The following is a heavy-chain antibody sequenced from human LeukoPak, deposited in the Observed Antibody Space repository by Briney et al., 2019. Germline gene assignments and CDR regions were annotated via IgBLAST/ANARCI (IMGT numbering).Heavy chain of an antibody. J-gene: IGHJ3*02. V-gene: IGHV4-34*01. Sequence: GSLRLSCAASGFTFSSYAMSWVRQAPGKGLEWIGEINHSGSTNYNPSLKSRVTISVDTSKNQFSLKLSSVTAADTAVYYCARVRKTPGSSWTFDIWGQGTMVTVSS. CDR3: ARVRKTPGSSWTFDI. CDR2: INHSGST. D-gene: IGHD6-13*01. CDR1: GFTFSSYA.